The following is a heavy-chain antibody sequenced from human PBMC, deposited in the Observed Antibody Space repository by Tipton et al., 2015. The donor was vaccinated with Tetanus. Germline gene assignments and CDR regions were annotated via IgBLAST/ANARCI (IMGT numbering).Heavy chain of an antibody. Sequence: SLRLSCAASGFTFSGSAIHWVRQASGKGLEWVGHIRSYTYSYATGYAASVKGRFTISGDDSKNTAYLQMNSLKTEDTAVYYCTRPNGPDYGDFDPWFFDLWGRGTLVTVSS. V-gene: IGHV3-73*01. CDR1: GFTFSGSA. CDR3: TRPNGPDYGDFDPWFFDL. J-gene: IGHJ2*01. CDR2: IRSYTYSYAT. D-gene: IGHD4-17*01.